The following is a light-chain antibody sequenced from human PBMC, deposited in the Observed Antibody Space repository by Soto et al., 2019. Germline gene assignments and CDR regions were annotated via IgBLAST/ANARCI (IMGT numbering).Light chain of an antibody. J-gene: IGKJ4*01. CDR3: QQYGSSPLT. Sequence: EIVLTQTPGTLSLSPGDRATLSCRASQSVRSSYLAWYQQKPGQAPRLLIYAASSRATGIPDRFSGGGSGADFTLTISRLESEDFAVYFCQQYGSSPLTFGGGTKVEIK. CDR1: QSVRSSY. CDR2: AAS. V-gene: IGKV3-20*01.